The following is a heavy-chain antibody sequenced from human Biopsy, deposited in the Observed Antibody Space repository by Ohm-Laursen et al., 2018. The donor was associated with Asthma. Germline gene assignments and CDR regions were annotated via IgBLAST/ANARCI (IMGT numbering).Heavy chain of an antibody. Sequence: ASVKVSCKASGYTFIGCHIHWMRQAPGQGLEWMGRINPDSGGTNYAQKFQGRVTLTRDTSISTAYMEVSRLRSDDTAVYYCARGQKSAGDRWFDPWGQGTLVTVSS. CDR2: INPDSGGT. CDR3: ARGQKSAGDRWFDP. V-gene: IGHV1-2*06. CDR1: GYTFIGCH. D-gene: IGHD6-13*01. J-gene: IGHJ5*02.